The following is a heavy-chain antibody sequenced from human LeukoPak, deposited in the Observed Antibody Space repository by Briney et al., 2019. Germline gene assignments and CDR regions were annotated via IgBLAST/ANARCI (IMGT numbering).Heavy chain of an antibody. CDR2: IYYSGST. Sequence: PSETLSLTCTVSGGSISSYYWSWIRQPPGKGLEWIGYIYYSGSTNYNPSLKSRVTISVDTSKNQFSLKLSSVTAADTAVYYCARVWSGNYYEDRGAFDIWGQGTMVTVSS. V-gene: IGHV4-59*12. J-gene: IGHJ3*02. D-gene: IGHD3-22*01. CDR1: GGSISSYY. CDR3: ARVWSGNYYEDRGAFDI.